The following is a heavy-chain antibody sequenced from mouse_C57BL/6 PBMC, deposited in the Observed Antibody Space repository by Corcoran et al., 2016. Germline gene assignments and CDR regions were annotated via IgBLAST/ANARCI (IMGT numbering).Heavy chain of an antibody. V-gene: IGHV1-76*01. J-gene: IGHJ2*01. CDR1: GSTLTAYY. Sequence: QVQLKQSGAELVSSGASVKLSCKASGSTLTAYYINWVKQRPGQGLEWIARIYPGSGNTYYNEKFKGKATLTAEKSSSTAYMQRSSLISEDSAVYFCARSGVYLDYWGQGTTLTVSS. D-gene: IGHD4-1*01. CDR3: ARSGVYLDY. CDR2: IYPGSGNT.